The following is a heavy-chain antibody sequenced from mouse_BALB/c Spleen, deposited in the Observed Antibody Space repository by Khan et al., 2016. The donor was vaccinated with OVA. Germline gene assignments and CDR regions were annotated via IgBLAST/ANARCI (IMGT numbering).Heavy chain of an antibody. CDR1: GYTFTTAG. J-gene: IGHJ4*01. D-gene: IGHD2-14*01. CDR3: ARGWAAYYRNDGGAREY. V-gene: IGHV9-4*02. CDR2: INTHSGVP. Sequence: QMQLVQSGPELKKPGETVRISCKASGYTFTTAGIQWVQKMPGKGLKWIGWINTHSGVPKYAEDFKGRFAFSLEISVNTAYLQITNLKNEDTDTYFCARGWAAYYRNDGGAREYWGKGTSGNGSS.